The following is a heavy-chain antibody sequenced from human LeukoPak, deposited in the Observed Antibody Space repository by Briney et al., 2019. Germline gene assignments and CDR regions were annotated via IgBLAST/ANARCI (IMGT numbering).Heavy chain of an antibody. J-gene: IGHJ4*02. CDR2: ISTSSTYI. Sequence: GGSLRLSCAVSGFTFNCCSMSWVRQAPGKGLEWVSSISTSSTYIYYADSVKGRFTMSRDNAKNSLYLHMHSLRAENTAVYYCAREAASGSYYIGYWGQGTLVTVSS. CDR3: AREAASGSYYIGY. V-gene: IGHV3-21*01. CDR1: GFTFNCCS. D-gene: IGHD3-10*01.